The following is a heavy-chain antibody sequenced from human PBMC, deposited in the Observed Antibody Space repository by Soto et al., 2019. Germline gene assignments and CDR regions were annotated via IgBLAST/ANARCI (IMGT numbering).Heavy chain of an antibody. Sequence: PSETLSLTCTVSGGSISSYYWNWIRQPPGKGLEWIGYIYYSDSINYNPSLKSRVIISVDTSKNQFSLRLSSVTAADTAVYYCARDISGYSYGYSFDYWGQGTLVTVSS. D-gene: IGHD5-18*01. CDR3: ARDISGYSYGYSFDY. V-gene: IGHV4-59*01. CDR1: GGSISSYY. CDR2: IYYSDSI. J-gene: IGHJ4*02.